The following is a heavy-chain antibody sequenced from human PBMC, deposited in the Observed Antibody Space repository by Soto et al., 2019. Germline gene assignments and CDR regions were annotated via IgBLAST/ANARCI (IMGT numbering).Heavy chain of an antibody. CDR1: GFTFSDHY. Sequence: EVQLVESGGGVVQPGGSLRLSCATSGFTFSDHYMDWVRQAPGKGLEWVGRTRNKGNSYTTEYAASVKGRFAISRDDSQNSLYLQMNSLKTEDTAVYYCARAGYTGGWRTFEYWGQRTLVTVSA. D-gene: IGHD6-19*01. V-gene: IGHV3-72*01. CDR2: TRNKGNSYTT. CDR3: ARAGYTGGWRTFEY. J-gene: IGHJ4*02.